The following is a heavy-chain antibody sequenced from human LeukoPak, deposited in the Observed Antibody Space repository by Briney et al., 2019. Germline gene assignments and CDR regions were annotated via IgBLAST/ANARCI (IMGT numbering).Heavy chain of an antibody. D-gene: IGHD1-26*01. V-gene: IGHV1-18*01. Sequence: ASVKVSCKASGYTFTSYGISWVRQAPGQGLEWMGWISAYNGITNYAQKIQGRVAITTDTSTSTAYMELRSLRSDDTAVYYCARDLVRWELLGDGAFDIWGQGTMVTVSS. CDR2: ISAYNGIT. J-gene: IGHJ3*02. CDR3: ARDLVRWELLGDGAFDI. CDR1: GYTFTSYG.